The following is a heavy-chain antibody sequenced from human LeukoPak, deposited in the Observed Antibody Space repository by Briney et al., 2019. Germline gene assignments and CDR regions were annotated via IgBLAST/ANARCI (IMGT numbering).Heavy chain of an antibody. CDR1: GYTFTSYG. CDR2: IIPILGIA. D-gene: IGHD6-13*01. J-gene: IGHJ4*02. Sequence: GASVKVSCKASGYTFTSYGISWVRQAPGQGLEWMGRIIPILGIANYAQKFQGRVTITADKSTSTAYMELSSLRSEDTAVYYCAREGRIAAALDYWGQGTLVTVSS. CDR3: AREGRIAAALDY. V-gene: IGHV1-69*04.